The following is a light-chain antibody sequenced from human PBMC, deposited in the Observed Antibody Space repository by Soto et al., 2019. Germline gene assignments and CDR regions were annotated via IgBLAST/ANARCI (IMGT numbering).Light chain of an antibody. CDR1: SSNIGINT. Sequence: QSVLAQPPSASGTPGQRVTISCSGSSSNIGINTVNWYQQVPGTAPKLLIYSNDRRPSGVPDRFSGSKSGASASLAISGLQSEDEADYYCAAWDDRLNGRLFGGGTQLTVL. V-gene: IGLV1-44*01. CDR3: AAWDDRLNGRL. J-gene: IGLJ3*02. CDR2: SND.